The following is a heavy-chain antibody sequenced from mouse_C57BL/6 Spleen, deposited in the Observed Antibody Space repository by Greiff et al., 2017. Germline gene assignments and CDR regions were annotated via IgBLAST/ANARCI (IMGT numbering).Heavy chain of an antibody. D-gene: IGHD2-1*01. CDR2: ISGGGGNT. CDR1: GFTFSSYT. CDR3: ARHGGGNFAWFAY. J-gene: IGHJ3*01. Sequence: EVQLVESGGGLVKPGGSLKLSCAASGFTFSSYTMSWVRQTPEKRLEWVATISGGGGNTYYPDSVKGRFTISRDNAKNTLYLQMSSLRSEDTALYYCARHGGGNFAWFAYWGQGTLVTVSA. V-gene: IGHV5-9*01.